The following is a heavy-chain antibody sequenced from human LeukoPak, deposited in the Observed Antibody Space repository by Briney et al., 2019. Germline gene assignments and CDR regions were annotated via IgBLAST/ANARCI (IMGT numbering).Heavy chain of an antibody. J-gene: IGHJ4*02. CDR2: INHNGNVN. D-gene: IGHD6-6*01. Sequence: GGSLRLSCAASGFTFSSYWMNWARQAPGKGLEWVASINHNGNVNYYVDSVKGRFTISSDNAKNSLYLQMSNLRAEDTAVYYCARGGRIAALYYFDYWGQGTLVTVSS. CDR3: ARGGRIAALYYFDY. V-gene: IGHV3-7*03. CDR1: GFTFSSYW.